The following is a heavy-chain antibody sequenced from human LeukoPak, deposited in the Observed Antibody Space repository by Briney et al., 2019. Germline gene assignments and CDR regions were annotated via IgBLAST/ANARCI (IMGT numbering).Heavy chain of an antibody. D-gene: IGHD3-3*01. Sequence: PGGSLRLSCVGSGFTFGVYSMSWVRQVPGKGLQWVASISGDEYNVKYAASVKGRFTISRDNAKTRLYMEMKSLRPDDTAIYYCTKGPGGVGLGRPGMLGVVDSWGQGTLVTVAS. V-gene: IGHV3-23*01. CDR2: ISGDEYNV. CDR1: GFTFGVYS. J-gene: IGHJ4*02. CDR3: TKGPGGVGLGRPGMLGVVDS.